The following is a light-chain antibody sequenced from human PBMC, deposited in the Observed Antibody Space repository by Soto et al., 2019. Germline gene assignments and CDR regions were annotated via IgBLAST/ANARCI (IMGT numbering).Light chain of an antibody. Sequence: EIVLTQSPGTLSLSPGERATLSCRASQSVARNSLAWYQQKPGQAPRLLIYAASSRATGIPDRFSGSGSGTDFTLTISRLEPEDFAVFYCQQYGSSLYTFGQGTKLEIK. CDR3: QQYGSSLYT. CDR1: QSVARNS. V-gene: IGKV3-20*01. CDR2: AAS. J-gene: IGKJ2*01.